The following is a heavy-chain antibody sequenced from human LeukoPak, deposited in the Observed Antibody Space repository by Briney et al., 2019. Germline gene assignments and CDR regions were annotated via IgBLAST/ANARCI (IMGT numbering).Heavy chain of an antibody. CDR1: GFTFSGSA. V-gene: IGHV1-2*02. Sequence: GGSLRLSCAASGFTFSGSAMHWVRQAPGQGLEWMGWINPNSGGTNYAQKFQGRVTMTRDTSISTAYMELSRLRSDDTAVYYCARDGHYGSGSYIDYWGQGTLVTVSS. CDR2: INPNSGGT. D-gene: IGHD3-10*01. J-gene: IGHJ4*02. CDR3: ARDGHYGSGSYIDY.